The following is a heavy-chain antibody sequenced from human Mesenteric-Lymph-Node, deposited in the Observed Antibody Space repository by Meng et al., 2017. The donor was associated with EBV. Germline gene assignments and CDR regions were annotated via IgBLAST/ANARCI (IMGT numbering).Heavy chain of an antibody. J-gene: IGHJ4*02. CDR3: ASVVTGAVDY. D-gene: IGHD2-21*02. CDR2: MYYHSGST. Sequence: QVQLQESGPGLVKPSGXLSLTCTVSGDSVTSGTYSWSWIRQPPGKGLEWIGYMYYHSGSTTYNPSLKSRVSISVDTSKNQFSLNLTSVTAADTAMYYSASVVTGAVDYWGQGTLVNVSS. CDR1: GDSVTSGTYS. V-gene: IGHV4-61*01.